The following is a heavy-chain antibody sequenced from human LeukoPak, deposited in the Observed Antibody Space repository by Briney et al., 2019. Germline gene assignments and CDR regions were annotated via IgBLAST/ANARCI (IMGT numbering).Heavy chain of an antibody. CDR1: GGSISSYY. D-gene: IGHD7-27*01. CDR3: ARAANWGSKGYYWYFDL. CDR2: IYYSGST. Sequence: SETLSLTCNVSGGSISSYYWSWIRQPPGKGLEWIGYIYYSGSTNYNPSLKSRVTISVDTSKNQFSLKVTSVTAADTAVYYCARAANWGSKGYYWYFDLWGRGTLVTVSS. J-gene: IGHJ2*01. V-gene: IGHV4-59*08.